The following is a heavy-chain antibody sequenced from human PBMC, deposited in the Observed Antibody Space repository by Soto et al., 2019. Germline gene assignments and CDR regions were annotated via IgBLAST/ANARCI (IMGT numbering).Heavy chain of an antibody. CDR3: TTRPYYYDSSGYYLDYYGMDV. D-gene: IGHD3-22*01. Sequence: GGSLRLSCAASGFTFSNAWMNWVRQAPGKGLEWVGRIKSKTDGGTTEYAAPVEGRFTISRDDSKNTLYLQMNSLKTEDTAVYYCTTRPYYYDSSGYYLDYYGMDVWGQGTTVTVSS. CDR1: GFTFSNAW. CDR2: IKSKTDGGTT. J-gene: IGHJ6*02. V-gene: IGHV3-15*07.